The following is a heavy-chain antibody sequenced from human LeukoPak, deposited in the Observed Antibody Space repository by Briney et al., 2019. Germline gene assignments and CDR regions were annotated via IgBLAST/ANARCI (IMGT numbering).Heavy chain of an antibody. D-gene: IGHD6-19*01. CDR1: GGTFRYYD. V-gene: IGHV1-69*13. Sequence: ASVKVSCKASGGTFRYYDISWVRQAPGQGLEWMAGIIPIFGTTNYAQKFQGRVTITADESTSPAYLELSSLRSEDTALYYCARASAVAGSYSPYYCYYMDVWGKGTTVTISS. CDR3: ARASAVAGSYSPYYCYYMDV. CDR2: IIPIFGTT. J-gene: IGHJ6*03.